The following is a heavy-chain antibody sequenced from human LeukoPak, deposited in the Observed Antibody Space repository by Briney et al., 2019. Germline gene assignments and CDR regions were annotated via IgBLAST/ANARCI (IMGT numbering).Heavy chain of an antibody. Sequence: GGSLRLSCAASGFTFSRYAMHWVRQAPGKGLEWVAVTSNDGNNKYYGDSVKGRFTISRDNSKSTLYLQMNSLRAEDTAVYYCARVYGSGSPLYNYYYYYYMDVWGKGTTVTISS. D-gene: IGHD3-10*01. CDR2: TSNDGNNK. CDR3: ARVYGSGSPLYNYYYYYYMDV. J-gene: IGHJ6*03. V-gene: IGHV3-30*14. CDR1: GFTFSRYA.